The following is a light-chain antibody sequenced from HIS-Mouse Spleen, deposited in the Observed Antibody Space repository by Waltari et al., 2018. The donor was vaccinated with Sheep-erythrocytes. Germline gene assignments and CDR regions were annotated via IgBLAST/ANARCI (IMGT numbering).Light chain of an antibody. Sequence: DIQMTQSPSTLSASVGDSVPIPCRASQSISSWFAWYQQKPGKAPKLLIYKASSLESGVPSRFSGSGSGTEFTLTISSLQPDDFATYYCQQYNSSLTFGPGTKVDIK. CDR1: QSISSW. V-gene: IGKV1-5*03. CDR3: QQYNSSLT. CDR2: KAS. J-gene: IGKJ3*01.